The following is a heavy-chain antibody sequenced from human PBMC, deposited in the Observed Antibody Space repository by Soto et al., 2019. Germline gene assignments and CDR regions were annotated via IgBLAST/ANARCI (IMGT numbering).Heavy chain of an antibody. V-gene: IGHV3-15*01. J-gene: IGHJ4*02. CDR2: IKSKTDNGTT. Sequence: GGSLRLSCAASGFTFSDAWMSWVRQTPGKGLEWVGRIKSKTDNGTTDYAPPVKGRFTISRDDSKATLYLQMNSLKTEDTAVYYCTTGQHYDNVWVSVLYWGQGTPVTVSS. CDR3: TTGQHYDNVWVSVLY. D-gene: IGHD3-16*01. CDR1: GFTFSDAW.